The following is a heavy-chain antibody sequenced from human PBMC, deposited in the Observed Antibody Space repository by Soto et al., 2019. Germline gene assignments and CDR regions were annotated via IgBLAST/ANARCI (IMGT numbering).Heavy chain of an antibody. CDR2: ISSSSAYI. J-gene: IGHJ5*02. V-gene: IGHV3-21*01. D-gene: IGHD6-19*01. CDR3: ARDGGSGLSWFDP. Sequence: TGGSLRLSCAATGLTFNTYNMNWVRQAPGKGLEWVSSISSSSAYIYYADSVKGRFTISGDNAKNLLFLQMNSLRAEDTAVYYCARDGGSGLSWFDPWGQGTQVTVSS. CDR1: GLTFNTYN.